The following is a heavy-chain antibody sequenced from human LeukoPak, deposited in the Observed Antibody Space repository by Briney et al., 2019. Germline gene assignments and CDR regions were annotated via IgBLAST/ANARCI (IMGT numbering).Heavy chain of an antibody. Sequence: SETLSLTCTVSGSSTSSYYWSWIRQPPGKGLEWIGYIYHSGSTYYNPSLKSQVTISVDRSKNQFSLKLSSVTAADTAVYYCAREVGFGELRGTSDIWGQGTMVTVSS. CDR3: AREVGFGELRGTSDI. CDR2: IYHSGST. V-gene: IGHV4-59*12. D-gene: IGHD3-10*01. CDR1: GSSTSSYY. J-gene: IGHJ3*02.